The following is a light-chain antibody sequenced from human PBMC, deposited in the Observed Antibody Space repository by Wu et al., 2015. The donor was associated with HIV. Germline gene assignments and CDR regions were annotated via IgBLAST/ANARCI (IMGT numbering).Light chain of an antibody. CDR1: LSVSNN. CDR3: QQYNNWLPLT. J-gene: IGKJ4*01. Sequence: EIVMTQSPATLSVSPGERATLSCRASLSVSNNLAWYQQKPGQGPRLLIYGASTRATGIPARFSGTGFGTEFTLTISSMKSEDFAIYYCQQYNNWLPLTFGGGTKVEIK. V-gene: IGKV3-15*01. CDR2: GAS.